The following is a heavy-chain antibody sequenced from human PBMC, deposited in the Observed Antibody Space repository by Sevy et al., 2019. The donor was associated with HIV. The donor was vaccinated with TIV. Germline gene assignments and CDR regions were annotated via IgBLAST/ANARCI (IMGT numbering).Heavy chain of an antibody. CDR3: TTDHPRDGEDAFDM. CDR1: GFTFSNVW. J-gene: IGHJ3*02. Sequence: GGSLRLSCAASGFTFSNVWMSWVRQAPGKELEWVGRIKSKTDGGTIDYAAPVKGRFSISRDDSKNTLYLEMNSLKTEDTAVYYCTTDHPRDGEDAFDMWGQGTKVTVSS. CDR2: IKSKTDGGTI. V-gene: IGHV3-15*01.